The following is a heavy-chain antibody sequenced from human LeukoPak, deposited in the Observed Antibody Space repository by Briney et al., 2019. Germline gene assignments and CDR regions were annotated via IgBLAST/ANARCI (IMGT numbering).Heavy chain of an antibody. CDR1: GGSISSYY. J-gene: IGHJ4*02. V-gene: IGHV4-59*01. Sequence: TSETLSLTCTVSGGSISSYYWSWIRQPPGKGLEWIGYIYYSGSTNYNPSLKSRVTISVDTSKNQFSLKVNSVTAADTAVYFCARSPITLVRGVILFDSWGQGTLVTVSS. CDR2: IYYSGST. CDR3: ARSPITLVRGVILFDS. D-gene: IGHD3-10*01.